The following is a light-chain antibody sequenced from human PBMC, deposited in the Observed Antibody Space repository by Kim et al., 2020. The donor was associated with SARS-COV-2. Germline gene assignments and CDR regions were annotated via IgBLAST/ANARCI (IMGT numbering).Light chain of an antibody. V-gene: IGLV3-9*01. CDR3: QVWDSSTAHYV. Sequence: ALGQTARITCGGNNIGSKNVHWYQQKPGQAPVLVIYGDSNRPSGIPERFSGSNSGNTATLTISRAQDGDEADYYCQVWDSSTAHYVFGTGTKVTVL. CDR2: GDS. J-gene: IGLJ1*01. CDR1: NIGSKN.